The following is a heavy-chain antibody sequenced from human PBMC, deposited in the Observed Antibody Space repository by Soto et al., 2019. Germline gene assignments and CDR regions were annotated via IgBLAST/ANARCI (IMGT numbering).Heavy chain of an antibody. D-gene: IGHD5-18*01. CDR1: RFTFGTYA. CDR3: AKDRSVDTRDWRDP. Sequence: PWGSLRLSCAASRFTFGTYAMSWVRQAPGKGLEWVSGITGSGGSTYYADSVKGRFTISRDNSKNTLYLQMNSLRADDTAVYYCAKDRSVDTRDWRDPWGQGTLVTVSS. J-gene: IGHJ5*02. V-gene: IGHV3-23*01. CDR2: ITGSGGST.